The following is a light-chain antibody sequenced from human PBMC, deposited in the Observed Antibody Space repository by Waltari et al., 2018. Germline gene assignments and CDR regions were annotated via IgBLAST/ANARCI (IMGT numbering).Light chain of an antibody. V-gene: IGKV1-9*01. CDR2: AAS. CDR1: QGISNY. Sequence: DIQLTQSPSSLSTSVGDRVTITCRASQGISNYLVCYQQKPGKAPRVLIHAASTLQGGEPSRFSGSGSGTDFTLTISSLQPEDSATYYCQQVNSYPLTFGGGTKVEIK. J-gene: IGKJ4*01. CDR3: QQVNSYPLT.